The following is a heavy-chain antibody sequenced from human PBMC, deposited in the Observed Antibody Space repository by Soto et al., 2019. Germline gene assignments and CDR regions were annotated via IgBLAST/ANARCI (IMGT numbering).Heavy chain of an antibody. CDR3: TKRTVGWYFDL. Sequence: EVQLLESGGGLVQPGGSLRLSCAASGFTFSSYAMSWVRQAPGKGLEWVSAISGSGGSTYYADSVRGRLTISRDNSKNTLYLQMNSLRAEDTAVYYCTKRTVGWYFDLWGRGTLVTVSS. CDR2: ISGSGGST. V-gene: IGHV3-23*01. J-gene: IGHJ2*01. D-gene: IGHD4-17*01. CDR1: GFTFSSYA.